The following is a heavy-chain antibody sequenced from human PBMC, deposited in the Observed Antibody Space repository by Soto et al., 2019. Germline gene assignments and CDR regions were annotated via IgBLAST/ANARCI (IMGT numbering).Heavy chain of an antibody. J-gene: IGHJ1*01. V-gene: IGHV4-59*01. CDR2: IYYSGST. CDR1: GVSISSYY. D-gene: IGHD4-17*01. CDR3: ASNYGDYSGYFQH. Sequence: PSETLSLTCTVSGVSISSYYWSWIRQPPGKGLEWIGYIYYSGSTNYNPSLKSRVTISVDTSKNQFSLKLSSVTAADTAVYYCASNYGDYSGYFQHWGQGTLVTVSS.